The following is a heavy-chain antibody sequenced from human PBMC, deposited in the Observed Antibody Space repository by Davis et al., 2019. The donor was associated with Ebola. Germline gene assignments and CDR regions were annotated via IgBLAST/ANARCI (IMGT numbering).Heavy chain of an antibody. CDR3: ARGLPFEWYYGMDV. Sequence: ASVKVSCKASGYTFTGYYMHWVRQAPGQGLEWMGWINPNSGGTNYAQKFQGWVTMTRDTSISTAYMELSRLRSDDTAVYYCARGLPFEWYYGMDVWGQGTTVTVSS. CDR1: GYTFTGYY. CDR2: INPNSGGT. J-gene: IGHJ6*02. V-gene: IGHV1-2*04. D-gene: IGHD3-3*01.